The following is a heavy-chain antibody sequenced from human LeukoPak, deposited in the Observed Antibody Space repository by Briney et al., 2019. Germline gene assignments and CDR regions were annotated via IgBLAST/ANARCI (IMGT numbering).Heavy chain of an antibody. CDR1: GDSISSYD. Sequence: SETLSLTCTVSGDSISSYDWSWIWQSPGKGLEWIGYIYNSGSTTYNPSLKSRVTISVGTSKNQFSLKLNSVTAADTAVYYCATRRNAAPKLWALGIWGQGTMVTVSS. J-gene: IGHJ3*02. D-gene: IGHD2-15*01. CDR2: IYNSGST. CDR3: ATRRNAAPKLWALGI. V-gene: IGHV4-59*08.